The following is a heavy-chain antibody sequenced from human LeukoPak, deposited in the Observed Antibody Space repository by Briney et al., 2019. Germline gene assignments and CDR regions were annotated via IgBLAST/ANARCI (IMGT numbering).Heavy chain of an antibody. CDR1: GGSISSYY. CDR2: IYYSGST. CDR3: ARGFFADYFDY. D-gene: IGHD3-3*01. V-gene: IGHV4-59*01. J-gene: IGHJ4*02. Sequence: KPSETLSLTCTVSGGSISSYYWSWIRQPPGKGLEWIGYIYYSGSTNYNPSLKSRVTISVDTSKNQFSLKLSSVTAADTAVYYCARGFFADYFDYWGQGTLVTVSS.